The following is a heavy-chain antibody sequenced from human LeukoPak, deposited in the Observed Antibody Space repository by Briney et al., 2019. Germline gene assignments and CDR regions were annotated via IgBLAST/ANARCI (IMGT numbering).Heavy chain of an antibody. CDR1: GGSISSGDYY. V-gene: IGHV4-30-4*08. CDR2: IYYSGST. CDR3: ARRRIAAADPSMDV. J-gene: IGHJ6*03. D-gene: IGHD6-13*01. Sequence: SETLSLTCTVSGGSISSGDYYWSWIRQPPGKGLEWIGYIYYSGSTYYNPSLKSRVTISVDTSKNQFSLKLSSVTAADTAVYYCARRRIAAADPSMDVWGKGTTVTVSS.